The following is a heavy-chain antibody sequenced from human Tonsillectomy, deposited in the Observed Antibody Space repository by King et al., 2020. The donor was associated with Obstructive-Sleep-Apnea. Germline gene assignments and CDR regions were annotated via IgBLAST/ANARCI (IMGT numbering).Heavy chain of an antibody. Sequence: VQLVESGGGLVKPGGSLRLSCAASGFTFSSYSMNWVRQAPGKGLEGFSSISSSSSYIYYADSVKGRFTISRDNAKNSLYLQRNSLRAEDTAVYYCAGVCCGGYCSGGSCYGIGWFDPWGQGTLVTVSS. V-gene: IGHV3-21*01. J-gene: IGHJ5*02. CDR2: ISSSSSYI. CDR1: GFTFSSYS. CDR3: AGVCCGGYCSGGSCYGIGWFDP. D-gene: IGHD2-15*01.